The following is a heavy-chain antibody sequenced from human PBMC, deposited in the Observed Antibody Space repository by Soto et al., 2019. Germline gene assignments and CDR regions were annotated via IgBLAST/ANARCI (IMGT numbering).Heavy chain of an antibody. J-gene: IGHJ5*02. V-gene: IGHV3-23*01. Sequence: GGPLSLSCAASGFTFSSYAMSWVRQPPGKGLEWVSAFSGSGGSTYYADSVKGRFIISRDNSKNTLYLQMNSLRAEDTAVYYCAKGGEGSSSPYNWFDPWGQGTLVTVSS. D-gene: IGHD6-13*01. CDR2: FSGSGGST. CDR1: GFTFSSYA. CDR3: AKGGEGSSSPYNWFDP.